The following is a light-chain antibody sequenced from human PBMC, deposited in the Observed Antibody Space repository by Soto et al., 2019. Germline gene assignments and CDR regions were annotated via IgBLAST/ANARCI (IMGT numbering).Light chain of an antibody. V-gene: IGKV1-39*01. CDR1: QSISSY. J-gene: IGKJ2*02. Sequence: DIQMTQSPSSLSASVGDRVTITCRASQSISSYLNWYQQKPGKAPKLLIYAASSLQSGVPSRFSGSGSGTDFTLTISSLQPEDFATYYCQQSYSTRCTFGQVTKLEIK. CDR2: AAS. CDR3: QQSYSTRCT.